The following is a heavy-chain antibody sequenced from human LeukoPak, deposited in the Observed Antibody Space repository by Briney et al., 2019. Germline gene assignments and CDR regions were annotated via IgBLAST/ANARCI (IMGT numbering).Heavy chain of an antibody. CDR2: INSDGSIT. CDR1: GFTFSSYW. Sequence: PGGSLRLSCAASGFTFSSYWMHWVRQAPGKGLMWVSRINSDGSITNYADSVKGRFTISRDNAKNTLYLQMNSLRAEDTAVYYCARVEMATMNFDYWGQGTLVTVSS. CDR3: ARVEMATMNFDY. D-gene: IGHD5-24*01. V-gene: IGHV3-74*01. J-gene: IGHJ4*02.